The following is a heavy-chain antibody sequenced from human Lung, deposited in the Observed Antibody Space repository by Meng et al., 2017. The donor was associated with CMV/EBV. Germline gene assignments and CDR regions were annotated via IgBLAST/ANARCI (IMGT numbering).Heavy chain of an antibody. CDR3: ARDRVPAAFRDYGMDV. V-gene: IGHV1-2*02. CDR1: GYTFTGYY. D-gene: IGHD2-2*01. Sequence: SXXVSXXASGYTFTGYYMHWVRQAPGQGLEWMGWINPNSGGTNYAQKFQGRVTMTRDTSISTAYMELSRLRSDDTAVYYCARDRVPAAFRDYGMDVWAQGTXVXVSS. CDR2: INPNSGGT. J-gene: IGHJ6*02.